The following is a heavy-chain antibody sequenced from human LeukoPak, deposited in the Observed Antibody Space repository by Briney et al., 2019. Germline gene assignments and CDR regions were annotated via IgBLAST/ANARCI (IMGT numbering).Heavy chain of an antibody. CDR3: ARDGVPGIAAAGTINYFDY. CDR1: GYTFTGYY. V-gene: IGHV1-2*04. Sequence: GASVKVSCKASGYTFTGYYVHWVRQAPGQGLEWMGWINPNSGGTNYAQKFQGWVTMTRDTSISTAYMELSRLRSDDTAVYYCARDGVPGIAAAGTINYFDYWGQGTLVTVSS. CDR2: INPNSGGT. D-gene: IGHD6-13*01. J-gene: IGHJ4*02.